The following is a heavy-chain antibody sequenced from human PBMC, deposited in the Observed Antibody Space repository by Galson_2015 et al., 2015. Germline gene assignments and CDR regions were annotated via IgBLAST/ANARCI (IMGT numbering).Heavy chain of an antibody. J-gene: IGHJ4*02. CDR2: INAGNGKV. D-gene: IGHD2-15*01. V-gene: IGHV1-3*01. Sequence: SVKVSGKASEYTFTNYAMHWERQAHGQGLEWIGWINAGNGKVKNSQNFQGRVTINRDTSATIAYLELVSLRSEDSAVYYCAGEGSKRIDYWGQGTLVTVS. CDR3: AGEGSKRIDY. CDR1: EYTFTNYA.